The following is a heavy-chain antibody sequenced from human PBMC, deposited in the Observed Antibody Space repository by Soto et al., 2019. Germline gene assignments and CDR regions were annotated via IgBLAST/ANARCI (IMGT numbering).Heavy chain of an antibody. Sequence: EVQLLESGGGLVQPGGSLRLSCAASGFTFSNYWMHWVRQVPGKGLVWVSRINKDGSNTTYVDSVKGRFTISRDNAKNTLYRQMNSLSAEDTAVYYCARVGSSAWPGVDYWGQGTLVTVSS. CDR3: ARVGSSAWPGVDY. J-gene: IGHJ4*02. D-gene: IGHD6-19*01. CDR1: GFTFSNYW. CDR2: INKDGSNT. V-gene: IGHV3-74*03.